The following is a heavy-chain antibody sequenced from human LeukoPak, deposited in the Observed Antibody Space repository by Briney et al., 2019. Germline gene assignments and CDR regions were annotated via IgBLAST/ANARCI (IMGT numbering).Heavy chain of an antibody. D-gene: IGHD4-23*01. J-gene: IGHJ5*01. CDR3: VRDWDYGGKGDCFDS. CDR1: GDSVSSNSAA. V-gene: IGHV6-1*01. Sequence: SQTLSLTCAISGDSVSSNSAAWSWIRQSPLRGLEWLGRTYYRSKWYNVYAASVKSRITINPDTSKNQFTLQLNSVTPEDTAVYYCVRDWDYGGKGDCFDSWGQGTLVTVSS. CDR2: TYYRSKWYN.